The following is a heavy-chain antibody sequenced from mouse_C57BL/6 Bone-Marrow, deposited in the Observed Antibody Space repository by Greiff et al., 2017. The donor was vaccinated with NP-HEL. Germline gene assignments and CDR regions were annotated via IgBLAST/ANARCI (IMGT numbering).Heavy chain of an antibody. J-gene: IGHJ2*01. CDR3: GRSGYYDGSSGSVFDD. V-gene: IGHV14-3*01. Sequence: EVQLQESVAELVRPGASVKLSCTASGFNIKNTYMHWVKQRPEQGLEWIGRIDPANGNTKYAPKFQGKATITADTSSNTAYLQLSSRTSEDTAIYYWGRSGYYDGSSGSVFDDWGQGTTLTVSS. CDR1: GFNIKNTY. CDR2: IDPANGNT. D-gene: IGHD1-1*01.